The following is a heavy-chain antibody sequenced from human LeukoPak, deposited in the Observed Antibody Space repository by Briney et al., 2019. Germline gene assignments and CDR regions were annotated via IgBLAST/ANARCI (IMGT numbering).Heavy chain of an antibody. D-gene: IGHD6-19*01. CDR3: AREAVAQYNWFDP. J-gene: IGHJ5*02. V-gene: IGHV4-59*01. Sequence: NPSETLSLTCTVSGGSISSYYWSWIRQPPGKGLEWIGYIYYSGSTNYNPSLKSRVTISVETSKNQFSLKLSSVTAADTAVYYCAREAVAQYNWFDPWGQGTLVTVSS. CDR2: IYYSGST. CDR1: GGSISSYY.